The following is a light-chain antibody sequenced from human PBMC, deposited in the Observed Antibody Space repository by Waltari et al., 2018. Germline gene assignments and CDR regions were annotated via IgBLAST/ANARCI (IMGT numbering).Light chain of an antibody. Sequence: QSVLTQPPSASGTPGQRVTISCSGSQSNVGDNVVNWYHLVPGTAPKLVIYRNDQRPSGVPDRFTASKSGTSASLAISGLQSEDEGDYYCATWDDSPTGRWVFGGGTRVTVL. CDR3: ATWDDSPTGRWV. CDR1: QSNVGDNV. CDR2: RND. V-gene: IGLV1-44*01. J-gene: IGLJ3*02.